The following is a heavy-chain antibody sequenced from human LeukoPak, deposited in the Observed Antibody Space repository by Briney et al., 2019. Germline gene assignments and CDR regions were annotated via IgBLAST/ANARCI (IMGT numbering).Heavy chain of an antibody. D-gene: IGHD4-11*01. CDR1: GYTFTSYY. CDR3: ARWTTTYLDY. CDR2: INPSGGST. V-gene: IGHV1-46*01. Sequence: ASVKVSCKASGYTFTSYYIHWVRQAPGQGLEWMGIINPSGGSTNYTQKFQGRVTMTRDTSTSTVYMELSSLRSEDSAVYYCARWTTTYLDYWGQGTLVTVSS. J-gene: IGHJ4*02.